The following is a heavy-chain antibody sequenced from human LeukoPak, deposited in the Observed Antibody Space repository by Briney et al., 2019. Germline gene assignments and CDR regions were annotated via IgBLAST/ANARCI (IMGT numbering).Heavy chain of an antibody. CDR1: GGSISGHY. Sequence: SETLSLTCTVSGGSISGHYWTWIRPPPGKGLEWIGQIHYSGRPDYNPSLKSRVTISVDTSKNQLSLKVTSVTGADTAVYYCARFGVDYDMDVWGQGTTVTVSS. D-gene: IGHD3-16*01. V-gene: IGHV4-59*11. CDR2: IHYSGRP. CDR3: ARFGVDYDMDV. J-gene: IGHJ6*01.